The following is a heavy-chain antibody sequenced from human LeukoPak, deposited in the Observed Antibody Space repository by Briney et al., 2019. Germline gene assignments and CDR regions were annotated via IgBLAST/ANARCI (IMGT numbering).Heavy chain of an antibody. CDR2: ISCDGSNK. V-gene: IGHV3-30-3*01. D-gene: IGHD4-17*01. Sequence: GRSLRLSCAASGFTFSSYAMHWVRQAPGKGLEWVAVISCDGSNKYYADSVKGRFTISRDNSKNTLYLQMNSLRAEDTAVYYCARGARDYGDYGGYFDYWGPGTLVTVSS. CDR3: ARGARDYGDYGGYFDY. CDR1: GFTFSSYA. J-gene: IGHJ4*02.